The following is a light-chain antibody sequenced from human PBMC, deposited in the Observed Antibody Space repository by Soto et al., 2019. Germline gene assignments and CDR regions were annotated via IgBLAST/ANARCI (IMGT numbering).Light chain of an antibody. CDR3: SSYTSSSTVV. CDR2: EVS. V-gene: IGLV2-14*01. CDR1: SSDVGGYNY. Sequence: QSALTQPASVSGSPGQSITISCTRTSSDVGGYNYVSWYQQHPGKAPKLMIYEVSNRPSGVSNRFSGSKSGNTASLTISGLQAEDEDDYYYSSYTSSSTVVFGGGTKLTVL. J-gene: IGLJ2*01.